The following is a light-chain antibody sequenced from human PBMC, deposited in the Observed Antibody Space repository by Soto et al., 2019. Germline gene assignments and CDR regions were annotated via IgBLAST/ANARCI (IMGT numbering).Light chain of an antibody. J-gene: IGLJ3*02. CDR3: CSYAGSATLV. CDR1: SSDVGSYNL. V-gene: IGLV2-23*02. Sequence: QSALTQPASVSGSPGQSITISCTGTSSDVGSYNLVSWYQQHPGIAPKLMIYEVSKRPSGVSNRFSGSKSGNTASLTISGLQAEDEAEYYCCSYAGSATLVFGGGTKVTVL. CDR2: EVS.